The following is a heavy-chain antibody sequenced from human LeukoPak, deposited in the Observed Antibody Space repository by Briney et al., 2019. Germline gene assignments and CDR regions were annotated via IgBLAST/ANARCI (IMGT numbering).Heavy chain of an antibody. CDR2: IYTSGST. Sequence: SQTLSLTCTVSGGSISSGSYYWSWIRQPAGKGLEWIGRIYTSGSTNYNPSLKSRVTISVDTSKNQFSLKLSSVTAADTAVYYCARRDYSSDLDYWGQGTLVTVSS. V-gene: IGHV4-61*02. CDR1: GGSISSGSYY. J-gene: IGHJ4*02. D-gene: IGHD6-19*01. CDR3: ARRDYSSDLDY.